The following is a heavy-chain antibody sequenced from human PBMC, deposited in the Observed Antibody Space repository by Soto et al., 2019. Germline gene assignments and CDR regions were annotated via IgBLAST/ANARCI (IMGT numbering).Heavy chain of an antibody. CDR1: GGSISSGGYY. D-gene: IGHD6-19*01. CDR3: AREEYSSGWYG. CDR2: IYYSGST. J-gene: IGHJ4*02. Sequence: PSETLSLTCTVSGGSISSGGYYWSWIRQHPGKGLEWIGYIYYSGSTYYNPSLKSRVTISVDTSKNQFSLKLSSVTAADTAVYYCAREEYSSGWYGWGQGTLVTVSS. V-gene: IGHV4-31*03.